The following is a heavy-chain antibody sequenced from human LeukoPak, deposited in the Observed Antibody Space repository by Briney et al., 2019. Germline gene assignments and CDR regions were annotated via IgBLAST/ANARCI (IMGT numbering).Heavy chain of an antibody. CDR2: IRSKAYGGST. J-gene: IGHJ4*02. Sequence: GGSLRLSCTASGFTFGNYGMNWFRQAPGKGLEWVGLIRSKAYGGSTQYAASVGGRFTISRDDSKSTLYLQMTSLSAEDTAVYYCAKAVVTGTRYHFDYWGQGTLVTVSS. CDR3: AKAVVTGTRYHFDY. V-gene: IGHV3-49*03. D-gene: IGHD6-19*01. CDR1: GFTFGNYG.